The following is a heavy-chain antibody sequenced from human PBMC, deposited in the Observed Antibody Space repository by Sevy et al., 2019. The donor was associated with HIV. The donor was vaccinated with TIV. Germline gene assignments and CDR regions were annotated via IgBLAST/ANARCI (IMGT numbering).Heavy chain of an antibody. CDR3: AKAQKMGNYYYYGMDV. J-gene: IGHJ6*02. CDR1: GFTFDDYA. V-gene: IGHV3-9*01. D-gene: IGHD7-27*01. CDR2: ISWNSGNI. Sequence: GGSLRLSCAASGFTFDDYAMHWVRQAPGKGLEWVSGISWNSGNIGYADSVKGRFTISRDNAKNSLYLQMNSLRAEDTALYYCAKAQKMGNYYYYGMDVWGQGTTVTVSS.